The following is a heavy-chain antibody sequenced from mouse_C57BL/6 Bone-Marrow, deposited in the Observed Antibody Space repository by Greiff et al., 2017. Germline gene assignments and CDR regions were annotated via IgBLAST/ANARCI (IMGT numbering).Heavy chain of an antibody. V-gene: IGHV1-54*01. D-gene: IGHD2-2*01. CDR3: ARRGSTMVTRYYAMDY. CDR1: GYAFTNYL. J-gene: IGHJ4*01. CDR2: INPGSGGT. Sequence: VQLQQSGAELVRPGTSVKVSCKASGYAFTNYLIEWVKQRPGQGLEWIGVINPGSGGTNYNEKFKGKATLTADKSSSTAYMQLSSLTSEDSAVYFCARRGSTMVTRYYAMDYWGQGTSVTVSS.